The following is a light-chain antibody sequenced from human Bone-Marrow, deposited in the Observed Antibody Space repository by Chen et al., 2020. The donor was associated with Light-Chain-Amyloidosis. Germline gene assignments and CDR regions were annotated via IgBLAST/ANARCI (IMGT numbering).Light chain of an antibody. CDR3: SSYTITNTLV. Sequence: QSALTQPASVSGSPGQSITISCTGTSSDVGGDNHVSWYQQHPDKAPKLMIYEVTNRPSWVPDRFSGSKSDNTASLTISGLQTEDDADYFCSSYTITNTLVFGRGTRVTVL. J-gene: IGLJ1*01. CDR1: SSDVGGDNH. V-gene: IGLV2-14*01. CDR2: EVT.